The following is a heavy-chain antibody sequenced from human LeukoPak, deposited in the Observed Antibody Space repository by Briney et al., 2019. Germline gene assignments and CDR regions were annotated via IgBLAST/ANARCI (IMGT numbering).Heavy chain of an antibody. J-gene: IGHJ6*02. D-gene: IGHD3-3*01. Sequence: GGSLILSCAASGFTFSSYAMSWVRQAPGKGLEWVSAISGSGGSTYYADSVKGRFTISRDNSKDTLYLQMNSLRAEDTAVYYCAKDSSYYDFWSGYFNGMDVWGQGTTVTVSS. CDR1: GFTFSSYA. CDR3: AKDSSYYDFWSGYFNGMDV. V-gene: IGHV3-23*01. CDR2: ISGSGGST.